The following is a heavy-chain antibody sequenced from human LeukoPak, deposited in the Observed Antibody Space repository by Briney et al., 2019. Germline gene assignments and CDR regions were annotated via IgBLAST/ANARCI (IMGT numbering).Heavy chain of an antibody. J-gene: IGHJ4*02. CDR3: ASAGIAVAGTNYFDY. D-gene: IGHD6-19*01. CDR2: IYYSGST. Sequence: SETLSLTCTVSGGSISSYYWSWIRQPPGKGLEWIGYIYYSGSTNYNPSLKSRVTISVDTSKNRFSLKLSSVTAADTAVYYCASAGIAVAGTNYFDYWGQGTLVTVSS. V-gene: IGHV4-59*01. CDR1: GGSISSYY.